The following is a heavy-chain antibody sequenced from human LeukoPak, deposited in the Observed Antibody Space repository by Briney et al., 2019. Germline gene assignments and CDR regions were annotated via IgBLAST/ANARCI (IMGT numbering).Heavy chain of an antibody. CDR2: IYYSGST. CDR3: ARGGARSGFDP. J-gene: IGHJ5*02. CDR1: GDSISNGGYY. V-gene: IGHV4-31*01. Sequence: SETLSLTCTVSGDSISNGGYYWSWIRQHPGKGLEWIGYIYYSGSTYYNPSLKSQVTISVDTFKNQFSLKLSSVTAADTAVYYCARGGARSGFDPWGQGTLVTVSS.